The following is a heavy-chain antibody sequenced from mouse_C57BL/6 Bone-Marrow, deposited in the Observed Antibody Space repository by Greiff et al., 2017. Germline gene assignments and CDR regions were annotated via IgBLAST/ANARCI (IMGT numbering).Heavy chain of an antibody. D-gene: IGHD1-3*01. CDR2: ISGGGSYT. Sequence: EVMLVESGGGLVKPGGSLKLSCAASGFTFSSYALSWVRQTPEKRLEWVAPISGGGSYTYYPDNVKGRFTLSRDNAKNNLYLQRSQLKSEDTAMYYGAREKGSSGIWFDYWDQGTLVTVSA. V-gene: IGHV5-4*01. CDR3: AREKGSSGIWFDY. CDR1: GFTFSSYA. J-gene: IGHJ3*01.